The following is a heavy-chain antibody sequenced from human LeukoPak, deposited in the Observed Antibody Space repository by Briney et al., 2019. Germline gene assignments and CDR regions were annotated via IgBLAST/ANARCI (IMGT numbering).Heavy chain of an antibody. CDR2: ISGSGGST. Sequence: GGSLRLSCAASGFSFSNYGMHWVRQAPGKGLEWVSAISGSGGSTYYADSVKGRFTISRDNSKNTLYLQMNSLRAEDTAVYYCAKDLGIAAAGTVYWGQGTLVTVSS. CDR3: AKDLGIAAAGTVY. V-gene: IGHV3-23*01. D-gene: IGHD6-13*01. CDR1: GFSFSNYG. J-gene: IGHJ4*02.